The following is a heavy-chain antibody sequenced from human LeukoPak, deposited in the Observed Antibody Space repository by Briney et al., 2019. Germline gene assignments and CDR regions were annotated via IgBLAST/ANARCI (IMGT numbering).Heavy chain of an antibody. CDR3: AKDMVRGVSPNDF. V-gene: IGHV3-23*01. J-gene: IGHJ4*02. CDR2: ISGSGGGSS. Sequence: GGSLRLSCAVSGITLSNYGMSWVRQAPGKGLEWVSVISGSGGGSSYYADSVKGRFTISRDNSKNTLYLQMNSLRAEDTAIYYCAKDMVRGVSPNDFWGQGTLVSVSS. D-gene: IGHD3-10*01. CDR1: GITLSNYG.